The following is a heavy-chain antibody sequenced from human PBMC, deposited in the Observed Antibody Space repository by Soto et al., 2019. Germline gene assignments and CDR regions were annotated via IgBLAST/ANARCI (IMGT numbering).Heavy chain of an antibody. V-gene: IGHV3-11*01. CDR1: GFTFSKNY. J-gene: IGHJ3*01. Sequence: QVQLVESGGALVKPGGSLTLSCAASGFTFSKNYMTWVRQGPGKGLEWVSSISGSGSTIYYAASVKGRFTVSRDNANNSLHLQMNTPRAEDTALYFCARQTGGRHDAFYVWGLGTMVTVSS. CDR3: ARQTGGRHDAFYV. CDR2: ISGSGSTI.